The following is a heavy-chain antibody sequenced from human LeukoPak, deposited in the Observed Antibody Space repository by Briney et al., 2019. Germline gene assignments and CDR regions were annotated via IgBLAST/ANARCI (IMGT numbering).Heavy chain of an antibody. CDR3: VRHGTYCSSTSCPGWFDP. CDR1: GGSFSGYY. D-gene: IGHD2-2*01. J-gene: IGHJ5*02. V-gene: IGHV4-59*08. Sequence: PSETLSLTCAVYGGSFSGYYWSWIRQPPGKGLEWIGYIYYSGSTNYNPSLKSRVTISVDTSKNQFSLKLSSVTAADTAVYYCVRHGTYCSSTSCPGWFDPWGQGTLVTVSS. CDR2: IYYSGST.